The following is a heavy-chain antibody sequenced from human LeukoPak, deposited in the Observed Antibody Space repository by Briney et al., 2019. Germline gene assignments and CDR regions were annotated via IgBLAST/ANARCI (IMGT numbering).Heavy chain of an antibody. CDR3: ARGRGSYQYYFDY. D-gene: IGHD1-26*01. J-gene: IGHJ4*02. CDR1: GFTFSSYG. CDR2: ISYDGSNK. V-gene: IGHV3-30*03. Sequence: GGSLRLSCAASGFTFSSYGMHWVRQAPGKGLEWVAVISYDGSNKYYADSVKGRFTISRDNSKNTLYLQMNSLRAEDTAVYYCARGRGSYQYYFDYWGQGTLVTVSS.